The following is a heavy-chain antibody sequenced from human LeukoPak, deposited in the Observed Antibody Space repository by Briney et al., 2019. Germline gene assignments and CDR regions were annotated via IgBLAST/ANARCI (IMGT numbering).Heavy chain of an antibody. CDR1: GFTFSSYA. J-gene: IGHJ6*02. Sequence: GRSLRLSCAASGFTFSSYAMHWVRQAPGKGLEWVAVISYDGSNKYYADSVKGRFTISRDNSKNTLYLQMNSLRAEDTAVYYCARSTGTRDYYYYYGMDVWGQGTTVTVSS. CDR3: ARSTGTRDYYYYYGMDV. V-gene: IGHV3-30-3*01. CDR2: ISYDGSNK.